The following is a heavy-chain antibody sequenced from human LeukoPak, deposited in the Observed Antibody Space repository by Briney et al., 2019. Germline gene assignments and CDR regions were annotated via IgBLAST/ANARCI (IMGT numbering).Heavy chain of an antibody. CDR2: ITANGGST. CDR1: GFTFSDYY. D-gene: IGHD2-2*01. Sequence: SGGSLRLSCAASGFTFSDYYMSWVRQAPGKGLEWVSAITANGGSTYYADSVRGRFTISRDNSKNTLYLQMNSLRAEDTAVYYCAKLIPPVDCSSTSCYGFDYWGQGTLVTVSS. V-gene: IGHV3-23*01. CDR3: AKLIPPVDCSSTSCYGFDY. J-gene: IGHJ4*02.